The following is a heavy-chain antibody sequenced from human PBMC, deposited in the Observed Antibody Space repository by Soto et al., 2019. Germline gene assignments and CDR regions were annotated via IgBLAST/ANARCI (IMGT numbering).Heavy chain of an antibody. Sequence: QVQLVESGGGVVQPGRSLRLSCAASGFTFSSYGMHWVRQAPGKGLEWVAVISYDGSNKYYADSVKGRFTISRDNSKNTLYLQMNSLRAEDTAVYYCAKPLQWYSSSWYSDYWGQGTLVTVSS. V-gene: IGHV3-30*18. J-gene: IGHJ4*02. CDR3: AKPLQWYSSSWYSDY. D-gene: IGHD6-13*01. CDR1: GFTFSSYG. CDR2: ISYDGSNK.